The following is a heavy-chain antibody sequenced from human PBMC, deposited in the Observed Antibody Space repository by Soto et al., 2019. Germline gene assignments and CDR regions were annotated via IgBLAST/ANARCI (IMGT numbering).Heavy chain of an antibody. CDR2: INHSGST. CDR3: ARRATSFRFITMVRGVPPYYYYGMDV. V-gene: IGHV4-34*01. J-gene: IGHJ6*02. D-gene: IGHD3-10*01. CDR1: GGSFSGYY. Sequence: SETLSLTCAVYGGSFSGYYWSWIRQPPGKGLEWIGEINHSGSTNYNPSLKSRVTISVDTSKNQFSLKLSSVTAADTAVYYCARRATSFRFITMVRGVPPYYYYGMDVWGQGTTVTVS.